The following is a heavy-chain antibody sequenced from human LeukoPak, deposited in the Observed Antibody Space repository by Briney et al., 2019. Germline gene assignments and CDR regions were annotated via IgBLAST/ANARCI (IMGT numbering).Heavy chain of an antibody. V-gene: IGHV4-34*01. J-gene: IGHJ5*02. CDR2: INHSGST. CDR1: GGSFSGYH. Sequence: PSETLSLTCAVYGGSFSGYHWSWIRQPPGKGLEWIGEINHSGSTNYNPSLKSRVTISVDTSKNQFSLKLSSVTAADTAVYYCASDPYYDILTGHGGGWFDPWGQGTLITVSS. CDR3: ASDPYYDILTGHGGGWFDP. D-gene: IGHD3-9*01.